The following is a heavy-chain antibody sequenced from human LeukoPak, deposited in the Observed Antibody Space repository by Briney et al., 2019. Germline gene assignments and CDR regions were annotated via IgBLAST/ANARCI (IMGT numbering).Heavy chain of an antibody. CDR1: GGTFISYA. J-gene: IGHJ4*02. D-gene: IGHD3-22*01. CDR3: ARDLNYYDSSDY. Sequence: ASVKVSCKASGGTFISYAISWVRQAPGQGLEWMGRIIPIFGTANYAQKFQGRVTITTDESTSTAYMELSSLRSEDTAVYYCARDLNYYDSSDYWGQGTLVTVSS. CDR2: IIPIFGTA. V-gene: IGHV1-69*05.